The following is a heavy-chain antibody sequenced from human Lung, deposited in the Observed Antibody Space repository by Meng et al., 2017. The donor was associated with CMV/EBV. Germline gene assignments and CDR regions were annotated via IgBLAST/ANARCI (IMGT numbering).Heavy chain of an antibody. CDR2: ISSTSAYI. CDR3: ARDIRVSDYYYGMDV. J-gene: IGHJ6*02. Sequence: GEFXKISXAAFEFTFSSYRMNWVRQAPGKGLEWVSFISSTSAYIDYADSVKGRFTISRDNARNSLFLQMNSLRAEETAVYYCARDIRVSDYYYGMDVWGQGTXVTVSS. D-gene: IGHD6-13*01. V-gene: IGHV3-21*01. CDR1: EFTFSSYR.